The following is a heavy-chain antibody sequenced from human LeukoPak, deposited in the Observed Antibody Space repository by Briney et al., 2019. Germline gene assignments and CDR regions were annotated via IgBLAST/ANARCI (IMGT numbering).Heavy chain of an antibody. J-gene: IGHJ4*02. Sequence: GRSLRLSCAASGFTFSVYSMHLVRQAPGKGLEWVAVIWNDGSNKYYADSVKGRFTISRDNSKNTLYLQMNSLRAEDTAVYSCARASGPFDYWGQGTLVTDPS. D-gene: IGHD3-10*01. CDR2: IWNDGSNK. V-gene: IGHV3-33*01. CDR1: GFTFSVYS. CDR3: ARASGPFDY.